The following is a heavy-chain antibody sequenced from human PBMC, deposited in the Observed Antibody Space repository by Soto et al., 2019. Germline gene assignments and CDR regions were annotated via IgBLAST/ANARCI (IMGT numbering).Heavy chain of an antibody. D-gene: IGHD3-3*02. Sequence: EVQLVESGGNLVQPGGSLRLSCAASGFTVSSYCMSWVRQAPGKGLEWISGIYSGGTTYYTDSVKGRFTISRDNSNNTMDLQMNGLRVEGTTVDYCAGERRLISVSIPMGYWGQGTLVTVSS. V-gene: IGHV3-66*01. J-gene: IGHJ4*02. CDR1: GFTVSSYC. CDR3: AGERRLISVSIPMGY. CDR2: IYSGGTT.